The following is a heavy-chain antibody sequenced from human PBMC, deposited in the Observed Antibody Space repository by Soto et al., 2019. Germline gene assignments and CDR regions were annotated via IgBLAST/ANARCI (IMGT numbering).Heavy chain of an antibody. CDR2: ISAYNGKR. D-gene: IGHD5-12*01. CDR1: GYPFTSYG. Sequence: QGQLLQSGDEVKTPGASVRVSCRASGYPFTSYGISWVRQAPGQGLEWVAWISAYNGKRDTAQKFQGRVTMTLDTFTDTAHMDLGDLTSADTAVYYCDRGRIVASIHDAFEIWGQGTKVTVSS. CDR3: DRGRIVASIHDAFEI. V-gene: IGHV1-18*01. J-gene: IGHJ3*02.